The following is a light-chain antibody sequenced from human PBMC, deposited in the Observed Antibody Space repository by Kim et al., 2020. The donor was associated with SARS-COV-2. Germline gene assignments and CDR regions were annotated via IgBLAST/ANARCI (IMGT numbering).Light chain of an antibody. V-gene: IGKV3-11*01. Sequence: PGDRSPLSCLASQSVSSYLAWYQQKPGQAPRLLIFDASNRATGIPARFSGSGSGTDFTLTISSLEPEDFAVYYCQQRRSWPLTFGGGTKVDIK. J-gene: IGKJ4*01. CDR2: DAS. CDR3: QQRRSWPLT. CDR1: QSVSSY.